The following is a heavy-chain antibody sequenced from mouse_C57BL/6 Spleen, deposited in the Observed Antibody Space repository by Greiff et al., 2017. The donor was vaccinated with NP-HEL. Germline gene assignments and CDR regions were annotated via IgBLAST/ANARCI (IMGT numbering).Heavy chain of an antibody. V-gene: IGHV1-52*01. D-gene: IGHD1-1*01. CDR2: IDPSNSET. Sequence: QVQLQQPGAELVRPGSSVKLSCKASGYTFTSYWMHWVKQRPIQGLEWIGNIDPSNSETHYNQKFKDKATLTVDKSSSTAYMQLSSLTSEDSAVYYCARSPSVVATGAMDYWGQGTSVTVSS. J-gene: IGHJ4*01. CDR1: GYTFTSYW. CDR3: ARSPSVVATGAMDY.